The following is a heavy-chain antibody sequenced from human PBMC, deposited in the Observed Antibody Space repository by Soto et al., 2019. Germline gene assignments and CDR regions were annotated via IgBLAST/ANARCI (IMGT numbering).Heavy chain of an antibody. V-gene: IGHV3-11*01. Sequence: GGSLRLSCAASGFIFSYYYMIWIRQAPGKGLEWISYISSSDNIIYYADSVKGRFTISRDNAKNSLYLQMNSLRAEDTAVYYCARDRGYYDSSGYFDYWGQGTLVTVSS. J-gene: IGHJ4*02. D-gene: IGHD3-22*01. CDR3: ARDRGYYDSSGYFDY. CDR1: GFIFSYYY. CDR2: ISSSDNII.